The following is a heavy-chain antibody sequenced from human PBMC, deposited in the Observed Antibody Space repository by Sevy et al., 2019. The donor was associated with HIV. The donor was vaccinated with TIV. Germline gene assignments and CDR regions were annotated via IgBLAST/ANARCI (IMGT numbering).Heavy chain of an antibody. CDR3: ASTSCSGGSCYSLIDS. J-gene: IGHJ4*02. CDR2: IYSGVST. D-gene: IGHD2-15*01. V-gene: IGHV3-66*02. Sequence: GGSLRLSCAASGFTVSGNYMSWVRQAPGKGLEWVSVIYSGVSTYYADSVKGRFTISRDTSKTTLYLQMNSLRFEDTAVYYCASTSCSGGSCYSLIDSWGQGTLVTVSS. CDR1: GFTVSGNY.